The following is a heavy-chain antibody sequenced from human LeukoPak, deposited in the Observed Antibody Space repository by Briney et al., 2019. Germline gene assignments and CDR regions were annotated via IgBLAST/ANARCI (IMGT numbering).Heavy chain of an antibody. CDR3: ARDSSGHLNAYYYYYYMDV. Sequence: ASVKVSCKASGYTFTSYGISWVRQAPGQGLEWMGWISAYNGNTNYAQKLQGRVTMTTDTSTSTAYMELRSLRSDDTAVYYCARDSSGHLNAYYYYYYMDVWGKGTTVTISS. V-gene: IGHV1-18*01. CDR2: ISAYNGNT. CDR1: GYTFTSYG. J-gene: IGHJ6*03. D-gene: IGHD3-22*01.